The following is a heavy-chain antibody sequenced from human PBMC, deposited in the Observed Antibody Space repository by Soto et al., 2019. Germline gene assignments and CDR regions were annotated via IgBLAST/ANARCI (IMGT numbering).Heavy chain of an antibody. Sequence: SETLSLTCAVSGGSISSGGYSWSWIRQPPGKGLEWIGYIYHSGSTYYNPSLKSRVTISVDRSKNQFSLKLSSVTAADTAVYYCARAPRGQTRSSWYWYFDLWGRGTLVTVSS. CDR2: IYHSGST. V-gene: IGHV4-30-2*01. D-gene: IGHD6-13*01. J-gene: IGHJ2*01. CDR3: ARAPRGQTRSSWYWYFDL. CDR1: GGSISSGGYS.